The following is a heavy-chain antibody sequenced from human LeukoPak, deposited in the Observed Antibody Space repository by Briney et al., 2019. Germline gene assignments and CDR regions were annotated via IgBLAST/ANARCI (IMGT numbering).Heavy chain of an antibody. J-gene: IGHJ5*02. V-gene: IGHV4-59*08. CDR1: GGSISSYD. D-gene: IGHD6-19*01. Sequence: PPETLCLTCTVSGGSISSYDWSWIRQPPGKGLEWIGYIYYSGGTNYNPSLKSRVTISVDTSKNQFSLKLSSVTAADTAVYYCARQDSGWPNWFDPWGQGTPVTLSS. CDR2: IYYSGGT. CDR3: ARQDSGWPNWFDP.